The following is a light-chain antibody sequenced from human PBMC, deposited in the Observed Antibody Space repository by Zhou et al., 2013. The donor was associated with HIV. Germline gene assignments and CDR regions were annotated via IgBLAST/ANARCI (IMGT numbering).Light chain of an antibody. Sequence: DIQMTQSPSSLSASVGDRVTITCQASQDISNYLNWYQQKPGKAPKLLIYDASNLETGVPSRFTGSGSGTDFTFTISSLQPEDIATYYCQQFDNLRVTFGPGTEIGYQT. CDR3: QQFDNLRVT. J-gene: IGKJ3*01. CDR1: QDISNY. CDR2: DAS. V-gene: IGKV1-33*01.